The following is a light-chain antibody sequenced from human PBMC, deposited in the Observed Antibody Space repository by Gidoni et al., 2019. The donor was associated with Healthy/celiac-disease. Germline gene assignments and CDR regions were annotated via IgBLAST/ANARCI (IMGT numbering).Light chain of an antibody. J-gene: IGKJ1*01. V-gene: IGKV1-39*01. CDR1: QSISSY. Sequence: DIQMTQSPSSLSASVGDRVTITCRASQSISSYLNWYQQKPGKATKLLIYAASSLQRGVPSRFSGSGAGKDFTLTISRLQPEVFATYYCQQSYSTPRTFGQGTKVEIK. CDR2: AAS. CDR3: QQSYSTPRT.